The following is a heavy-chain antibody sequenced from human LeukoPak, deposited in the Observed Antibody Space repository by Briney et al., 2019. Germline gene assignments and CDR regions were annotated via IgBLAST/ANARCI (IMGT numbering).Heavy chain of an antibody. CDR3: ARADDDAFDI. J-gene: IGHJ3*02. CDR2: SDPEDGET. Sequence: GASVKVSCKVSGYTLTELSIHWVRQARGEGLEWMGGSDPEDGETIYAQKFQGRVTMTEDTSTDTAYMELSSLRSEDTAVYYCARADDDAFDIWGQGTMVTVSS. V-gene: IGHV1-24*01. CDR1: GYTLTELS.